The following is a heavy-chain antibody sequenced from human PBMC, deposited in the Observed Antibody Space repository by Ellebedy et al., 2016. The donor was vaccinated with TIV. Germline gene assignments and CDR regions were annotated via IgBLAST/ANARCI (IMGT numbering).Heavy chain of an antibody. CDR2: ISGSRTYI. CDR3: ARDSIGFGEVY. J-gene: IGHJ4*02. D-gene: IGHD3-10*01. Sequence: PGGSLRLSCAASGFKFGDYYMNWVRQAPGKGLEWVSSISGSRTYIYYTDSVKGRFTISRDNAKNSLYLQMNSLRAEDTAVYYCARDSIGFGEVYWGQGTLVTVSS. V-gene: IGHV3-21*01. CDR1: GFKFGDYY.